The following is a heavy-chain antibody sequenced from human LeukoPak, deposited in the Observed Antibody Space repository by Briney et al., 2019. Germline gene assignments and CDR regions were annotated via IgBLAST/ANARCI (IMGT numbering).Heavy chain of an antibody. J-gene: IGHJ4*02. CDR1: GYTFTGYY. D-gene: IGHD3-16*01. CDR3: ARDPGLGEWDYFDY. V-gene: IGHV1-2*02. Sequence: ASVKVSCKASGYTFTGYYIHWVRQAPGQGLEWMGWINPNSGGTNYAQKFQGRVTMTRDTSISTAYMELSRLRSDDTAVYYCARDPGLGEWDYFDYWGQGTLVTVSS. CDR2: INPNSGGT.